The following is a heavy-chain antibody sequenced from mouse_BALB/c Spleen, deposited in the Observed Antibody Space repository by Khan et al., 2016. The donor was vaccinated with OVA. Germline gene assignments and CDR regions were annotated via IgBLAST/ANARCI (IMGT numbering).Heavy chain of an antibody. V-gene: IGHV3-2*02. J-gene: IGHJ3*01. D-gene: IGHD3-3*01. CDR2: ISYSGRT. CDR1: GYSITSDYA. CDR3: VRGRAY. Sequence: EVQLQESGPGLVKPSQSLSLTCTVTGYSITSDYAWNWIRQFPGNRLEWMGYISYSGRTSYPPSLKSRISITRDTSKNQFFLQLNSVTTEDTATYYCVRGRAYWGQGTLVTVSA.